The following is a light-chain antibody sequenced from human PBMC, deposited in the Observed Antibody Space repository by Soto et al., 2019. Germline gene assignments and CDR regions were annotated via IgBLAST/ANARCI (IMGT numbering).Light chain of an antibody. J-gene: IGLJ1*01. CDR2: EVS. CDR3: SPYTSNTTPFV. CDR1: NSDVGNYIY. Sequence: QSFLTQPASVSGSPGQSITISCTGTNSDVGNYIYVSWYQQRPGKGPKLMIYEVSNRPSGVSNRFSGSKSGNTASLTISGLQAEDEADYYCSPYTSNTTPFVFGTGTKVTVL. V-gene: IGLV2-14*01.